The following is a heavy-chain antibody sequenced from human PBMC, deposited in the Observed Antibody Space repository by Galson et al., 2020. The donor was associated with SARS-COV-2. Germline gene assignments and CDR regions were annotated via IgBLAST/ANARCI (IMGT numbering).Heavy chain of an antibody. D-gene: IGHD4-4*01. V-gene: IGHV5-51*01. CDR3: ARIRGDTNYPVDY. CDR2: IYPGDSDT. CDR1: GYIFTNYW. J-gene: IGHJ4*02. Sequence: HGESLKISCKGSGYIFTNYWIGWVRQMPGKGLEWMGIIYPGDSDTRYSPSFQGQVTISADKSISTAYLQWNSLKASDSAMYYCARIRGDTNYPVDYWGQGTLVTVSS.